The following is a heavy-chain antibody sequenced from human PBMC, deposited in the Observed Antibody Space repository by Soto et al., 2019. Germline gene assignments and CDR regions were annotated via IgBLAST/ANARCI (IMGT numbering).Heavy chain of an antibody. V-gene: IGHV3-7*03. D-gene: IGHD1-1*01. J-gene: IGHJ4*02. CDR2: IKQDGSDK. CDR1: GFTFSSYW. Sequence: HPGGSLRLSCAASGFTFSSYWMSWVRQAPGKWLEWVANIKQDGSDKYYVDSVKGRFTMSRDNAENSLYLQMNSLRAEDTAIYYCVKEGNMDLEGFDSWPQG. CDR3: VKEGNMDLEGFDS.